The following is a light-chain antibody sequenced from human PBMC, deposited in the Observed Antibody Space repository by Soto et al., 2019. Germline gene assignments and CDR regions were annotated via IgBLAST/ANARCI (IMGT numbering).Light chain of an antibody. CDR3: QQYGSSPFT. V-gene: IGKV3-20*01. CDR1: QSVSSSY. Sequence: EIVMTQSPATLSLSPGERATLSCRASQSVSSSYLAWYQQKPGQAPRLLIFDASRRAAGIPDRFSGSGSGTDFTLTLNRLEPEDFAVYYCQQYGSSPFTFGQGTRLEI. CDR2: DAS. J-gene: IGKJ5*01.